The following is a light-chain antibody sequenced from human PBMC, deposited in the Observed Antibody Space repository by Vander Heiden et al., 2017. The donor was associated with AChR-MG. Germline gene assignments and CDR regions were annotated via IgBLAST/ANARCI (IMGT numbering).Light chain of an antibody. Sequence: YELPQPPSVSVSLGQMARITCSGAALPTKYAYWYQQKPGQFPVLVIYKDSERPSGIPERFSGSSSGTIVTLTISGVQAEDEADYYCLSADSSGTYGDVVFGGGTKLTVL. J-gene: IGLJ2*01. CDR3: LSADSSGTYGDVV. CDR1: ALPTKY. V-gene: IGLV3-16*01. CDR2: KDS.